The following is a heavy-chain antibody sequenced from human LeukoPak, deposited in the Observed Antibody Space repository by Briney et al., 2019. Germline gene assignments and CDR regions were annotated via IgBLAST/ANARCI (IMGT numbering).Heavy chain of an antibody. J-gene: IGHJ4*02. CDR3: ARDPIVGATTSAGV. D-gene: IGHD1-26*01. CDR1: GFTFSSYW. V-gene: IGHV3-7*01. CDR2: INQDGSEK. Sequence: GGSLRLSCAASGFTFSSYWMSWVRQAPGKGPEWVANINQDGSEKYYVDPVKGRFTISRDNAKNSLYLQMNSPRAEDTAVYYCARDPIVGATTSAGVWGQGTLVTVSS.